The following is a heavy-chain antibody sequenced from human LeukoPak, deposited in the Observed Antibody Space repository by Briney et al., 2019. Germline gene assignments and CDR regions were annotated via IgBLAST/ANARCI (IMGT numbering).Heavy chain of an antibody. CDR3: AKPATGYSYGYGAFDI. CDR2: ITCRGETK. D-gene: IGHD5-18*01. Sequence: GGSLRLSCAACGFTFCYYGMNWLRLPTGRGVEWVSGITCRGETKYYADSVKGRFTISRDNSKNTLYLQMNSLRAEDTAVYYCAKPATGYSYGYGAFDIWGQGTLVTVSS. J-gene: IGHJ3*02. V-gene: IGHV3-23*01. CDR1: GFTFCYYG.